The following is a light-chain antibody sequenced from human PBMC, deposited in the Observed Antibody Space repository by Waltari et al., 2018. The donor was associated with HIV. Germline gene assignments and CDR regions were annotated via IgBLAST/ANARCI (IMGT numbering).Light chain of an antibody. CDR3: TSYISGTSPV. J-gene: IGLJ2*01. CDR1: ALNDNKY. Sequence: QSALTQPASVSGSPGQSITISCALNDNKYVSWYQRHPGKAPKVIIYEVTNRPSGLSHRFSGSKAGNTATLTISGLQPEDAADYFCTSYISGTSPVFGRGTRVTVL. V-gene: IGLV2-14*01. CDR2: EVT.